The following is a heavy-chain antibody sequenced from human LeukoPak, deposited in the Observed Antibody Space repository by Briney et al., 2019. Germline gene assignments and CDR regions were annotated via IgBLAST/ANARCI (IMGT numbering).Heavy chain of an antibody. J-gene: IGHJ4*02. Sequence: GGSLRLSCAVSGLTFSTYSMTWVRQGPGKGLEWVSSIYNSGAKIFYADSVKGRFTISRDNSKNMLYLQMNSLRVEDTAVYYCAKDVAPDSGWDLDYWGRGTLVTVSS. CDR1: GLTFSTYS. V-gene: IGHV3-23*01. CDR3: AKDVAPDSGWDLDY. D-gene: IGHD6-19*01. CDR2: IYNSGAKI.